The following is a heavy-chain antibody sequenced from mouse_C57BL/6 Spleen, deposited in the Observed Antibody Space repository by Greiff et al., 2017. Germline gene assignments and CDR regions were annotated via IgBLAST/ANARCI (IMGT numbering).Heavy chain of an antibody. D-gene: IGHD4-1*01. J-gene: IGHJ2*01. CDR1: GYTFTSYW. CDR2: IYPGGGST. Sequence: QVQLQQSGAELVKPGASVKMSCKASGYTFTSYWITWVKQRPGHGLEWIGDIYPGGGSTNYNEKFKSKATLTVDTSSSPAYMQLSSLTSEDSAGWYCETAGARHLDYWGQGTTLTVSS. V-gene: IGHV1-55*01. CDR3: ETAGARHLDY.